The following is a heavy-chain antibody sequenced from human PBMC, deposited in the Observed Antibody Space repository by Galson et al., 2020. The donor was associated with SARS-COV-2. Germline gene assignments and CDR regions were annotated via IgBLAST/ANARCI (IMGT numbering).Heavy chain of an antibody. J-gene: IGHJ3*02. CDR2: IWYDGSNK. D-gene: IGHD6-19*01. CDR1: GFTFSSYG. CDR3: ARGAYSSGWYDAFDI. Sequence: GESLKISCAASGFTFSSYGMHWVRQAPGKGLEWVAVIWYDGSNKYYADSVKGRFTISRNNSKNTLYLQMNSLRAEDTAVYYCARGAYSSGWYDAFDIWGQGTMVTVSS. V-gene: IGHV3-33*01.